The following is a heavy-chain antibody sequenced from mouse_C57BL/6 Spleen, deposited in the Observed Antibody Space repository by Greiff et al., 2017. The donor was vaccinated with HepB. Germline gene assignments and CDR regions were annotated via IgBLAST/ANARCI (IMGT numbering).Heavy chain of an antibody. CDR2: IDPSDSYT. CDR1: GYTFTSYW. V-gene: IGHV1-50*01. D-gene: IGHD2-1*01. CDR3: ARRGGNYFSWFAD. J-gene: IGHJ3*01. Sequence: QVQLQQPGAELVKPGASVKLSCKASGYTFTSYWMQWVKQRPGQGLEWIGEIDPSDSYTNYNQKFKGKATLTVDTSSSTAYRQLSSLTSEASAVYYGARRGGNYFSWFADWCQGTLVTVSA.